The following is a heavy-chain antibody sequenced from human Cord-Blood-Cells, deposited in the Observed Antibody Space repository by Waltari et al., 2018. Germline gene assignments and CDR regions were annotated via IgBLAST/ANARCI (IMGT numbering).Heavy chain of an antibody. J-gene: IGHJ6*04. CDR1: GFTFSSYS. Sequence: EVQLVESGGGLVKPGGSLRLSCAASGFTFSSYSMNWVRQAPGKGLGWVSSISSSSSYIYYADLVKGRFTISRDNAKNSLYLQMNSLRAEDTAVYYCARDAAAAGVNVWGKGTTVTVSS. D-gene: IGHD6-13*01. CDR2: ISSSSSYI. V-gene: IGHV3-21*01. CDR3: ARDAAAAGVNV.